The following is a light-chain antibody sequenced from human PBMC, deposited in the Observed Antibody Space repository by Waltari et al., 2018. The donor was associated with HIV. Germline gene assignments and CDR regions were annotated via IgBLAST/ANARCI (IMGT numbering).Light chain of an antibody. CDR2: RNN. Sequence: AAWLKHRQGHPPKLLFYRNNNRPSGIPDRFSAFRSGNTASLNISGLLADDEADYFCAAWDTSLGGWVFGGGTQLTVL. J-gene: IGLJ3*02. CDR3: AAWDTSLGGWV. V-gene: IGLV10-54*04.